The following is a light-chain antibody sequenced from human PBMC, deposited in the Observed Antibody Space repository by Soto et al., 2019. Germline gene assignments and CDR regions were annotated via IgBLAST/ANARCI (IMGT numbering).Light chain of an antibody. CDR1: NIGSNS. J-gene: IGLJ2*01. V-gene: IGLV3-21*02. CDR3: QVWDRSREHPRVV. CDR2: DDS. Sequence: SYELTQPPSVSVPPGQTARITRGGNNIGSNSVHWYQQKPRQAPVLVVHDDSDRPSGIPERPSGTNSDNTATLTISRVEAGDEADYYCQVWDRSREHPRVVFGGGTKLTVL.